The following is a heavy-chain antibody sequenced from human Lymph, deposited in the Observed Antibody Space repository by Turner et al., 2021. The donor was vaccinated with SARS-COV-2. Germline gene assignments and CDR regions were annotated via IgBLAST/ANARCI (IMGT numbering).Heavy chain of an antibody. D-gene: IGHD2-2*02. V-gene: IGHV1-18*04. CDR2: ISVYNGYT. CDR1: GYTFSSYG. J-gene: IGHJ6*02. CDR3: AREGYCSSTSCYRGQYYYYGMDV. Sequence: QVQLVQSGAEVKKSGASVKVSCRASGYTFSSYGISWVRQAPGQGLEWMGWISVYNGYTNYAQKLQGRFTMTTDTSTSTAYMELRSLRSDDTAVYYCAREGYCSSTSCYRGQYYYYGMDVWGQGTTVTVSS.